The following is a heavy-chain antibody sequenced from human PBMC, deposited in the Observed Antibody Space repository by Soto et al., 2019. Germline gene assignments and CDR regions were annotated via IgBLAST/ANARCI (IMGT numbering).Heavy chain of an antibody. CDR2: IYDSGTT. CDR1: GGSISSYY. D-gene: IGHD2-2*01. Sequence: NPSETLSLTCTVTGGSISSYYWHWIRQAPGKGLEWIGYIYDSGTTIYNPSLKSRITMSVDTSESQFSLKLSSVTAADTAIYYCARAPGPSRFKFDYWGQGTLVTVSS. J-gene: IGHJ4*02. V-gene: IGHV4-59*01. CDR3: ARAPGPSRFKFDY.